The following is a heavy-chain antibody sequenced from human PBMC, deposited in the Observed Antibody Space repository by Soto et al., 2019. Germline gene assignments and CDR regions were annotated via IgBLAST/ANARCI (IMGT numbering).Heavy chain of an antibody. D-gene: IGHD5-18*01. Sequence: SVKVSCKASGGTFSSYAISWVRQAPGQGLERMGGIIPIFGTANYAQKFQGRVTITADESTSTAYMELSSLRSEDTAVYYCARYRTAMGTYYYYGMDDWGQGTTVTVSS. V-gene: IGHV1-69*13. CDR2: IIPIFGTA. CDR1: GGTFSSYA. J-gene: IGHJ6*02. CDR3: ARYRTAMGTYYYYGMDD.